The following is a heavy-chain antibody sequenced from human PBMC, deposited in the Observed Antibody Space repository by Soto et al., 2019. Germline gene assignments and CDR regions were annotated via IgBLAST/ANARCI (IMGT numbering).Heavy chain of an antibody. CDR1: GYTFTSYG. CDR2: ISAYNGNT. V-gene: IGHV1-18*01. D-gene: IGHD3-16*01. J-gene: IGHJ1*01. Sequence: QVQLVQSGAEVKKPGASVKVSCKASGYTFTSYGISWVRQAPGQGLEWMGWISAYNGNTNYAQKLQGRVTMTTDTAPGTADMGLRSLRSDDTAVYYCAGGGPNLPFQHWGQGTLVTVSS. CDR3: AGGGPNLPFQH.